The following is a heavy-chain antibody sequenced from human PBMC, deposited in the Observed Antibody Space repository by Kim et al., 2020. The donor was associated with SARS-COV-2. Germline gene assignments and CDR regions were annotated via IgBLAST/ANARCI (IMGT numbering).Heavy chain of an antibody. D-gene: IGHD2-21*02. Sequence: YADCVKGRFTISRDNAKNTVYLQMNSLGAEATAVYYCAREVTANFDPWGQGTLVTFSS. J-gene: IGHJ5*02. CDR3: AREVTANFDP. V-gene: IGHV3-74*01.